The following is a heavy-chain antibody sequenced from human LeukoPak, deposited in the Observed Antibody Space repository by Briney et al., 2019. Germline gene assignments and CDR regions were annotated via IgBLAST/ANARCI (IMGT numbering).Heavy chain of an antibody. J-gene: IGHJ4*02. CDR3: ARELYSGTYNY. V-gene: IGHV3-48*03. D-gene: IGHD1-26*01. CDR1: GFTFSSYE. Sequence: GGSLRLSCAASGFTFSSYEMNWVRQAPGKGLEWVSYISSSGSTIYYADSVKGRFTISRDNAKNSLYLQMNSLRAEDTAVYYCARELYSGTYNYWGQGTLVTVSS. CDR2: ISSSGSTI.